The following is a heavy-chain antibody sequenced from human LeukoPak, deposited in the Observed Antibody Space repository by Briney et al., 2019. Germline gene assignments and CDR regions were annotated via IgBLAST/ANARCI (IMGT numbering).Heavy chain of an antibody. CDR2: IYPGDSQT. Sequence: GESLKISCKGSGYSFAHYWIGWVRQMPGKVLEWMGIIYPGDSQTRYSPSFQGQVTISADKFISTAYLQWSSLKASDTAIYYCARSSVNWFDPWGPGTLVTVSS. CDR1: GYSFAHYW. CDR3: ARSSVNWFDP. J-gene: IGHJ5*02. D-gene: IGHD3-3*01. V-gene: IGHV5-51*01.